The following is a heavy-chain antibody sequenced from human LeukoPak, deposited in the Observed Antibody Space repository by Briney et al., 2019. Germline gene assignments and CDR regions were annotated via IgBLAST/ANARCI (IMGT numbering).Heavy chain of an antibody. J-gene: IGHJ4*02. D-gene: IGHD5-24*01. V-gene: IGHV1-69*13. CDR3: ARVMTDGYNYVMWDY. Sequence: ASVKVSCKASGGTFSSYAISWVRQAPGQGLEWMGGIIPIFGTANYAQKFQGRVTITADESTSTAYMELSSLRSEDTAVYYCARVMTDGYNYVMWDYWGQGTLVTVPS. CDR2: IIPIFGTA. CDR1: GGTFSSYA.